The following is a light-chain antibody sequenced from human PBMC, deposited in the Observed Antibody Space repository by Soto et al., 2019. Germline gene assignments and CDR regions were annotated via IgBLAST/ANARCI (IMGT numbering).Light chain of an antibody. Sequence: EIVLTQSPGTLSLSPGERATLSCRASQSVSSSYLAWYQQKPGQAPRLLIYGASSRAAGVPDRFSGSGSGTDFTLTINRLEPEDFAVYYCQQYDTSQWTFGQGTEVEIK. J-gene: IGKJ1*01. CDR1: QSVSSSY. CDR3: QQYDTSQWT. V-gene: IGKV3-20*01. CDR2: GAS.